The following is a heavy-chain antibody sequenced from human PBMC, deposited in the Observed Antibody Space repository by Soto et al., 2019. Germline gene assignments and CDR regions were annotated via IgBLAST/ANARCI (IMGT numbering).Heavy chain of an antibody. J-gene: IGHJ6*03. CDR3: ARRGRTLPHYSYYMDV. Sequence: EVQLLEYGGGLVQPGGSLRLSCAASGFTFSNYVMSWVRQAPGKGREWVSSVSNSGSNTYYAESVKGRVTISRDNSNNTLYLQMNSLRAEDTALYYCARRGRTLPHYSYYMDVWGKGTTVTVSS. V-gene: IGHV3-23*01. CDR1: GFTFSNYV. CDR2: VSNSGSNT.